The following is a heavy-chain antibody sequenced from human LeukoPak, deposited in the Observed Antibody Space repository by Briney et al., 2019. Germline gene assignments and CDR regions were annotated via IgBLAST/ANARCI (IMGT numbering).Heavy chain of an antibody. Sequence: SEILSLTCTVSGGSISSYYWSWIRQPAGKGLEWIGRIYTSGSTNYNPSLKSRVTMSVDTSKNQFSLKLSSVTAADTAVYYCARDGGNYYDSSGYYVNDAFDIWGQGTMVTVSS. CDR3: ARDGGNYYDSSGYYVNDAFDI. V-gene: IGHV4-4*07. CDR1: GGSISSYY. D-gene: IGHD3-22*01. J-gene: IGHJ3*02. CDR2: IYTSGST.